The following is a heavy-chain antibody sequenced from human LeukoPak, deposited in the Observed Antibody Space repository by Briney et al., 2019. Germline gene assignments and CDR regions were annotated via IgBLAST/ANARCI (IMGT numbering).Heavy chain of an antibody. V-gene: IGHV4-59*01. CDR3: ARGEGSSWYRDYYYYYMDV. CDR1: GGSISSYY. D-gene: IGHD6-13*01. CDR2: IYYSGST. Sequence: SETLSLTCTVSGGSISSYYWSWIRQPPEKGLEWIGYIYYSGSTNYNPSLKSRVTISVDTSKNQFSLKLSSVTAADTAVYYCARGEGSSWYRDYYYYYMDVWGKGTTVTISS. J-gene: IGHJ6*03.